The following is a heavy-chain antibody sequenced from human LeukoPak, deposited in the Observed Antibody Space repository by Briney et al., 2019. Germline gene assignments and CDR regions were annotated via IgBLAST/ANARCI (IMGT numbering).Heavy chain of an antibody. CDR1: GGTFSSYA. CDR3: ARETTYGDYDY. Sequence: SVTVSCMASGGTFSSYAISWVRQAPGKGLEWMGSIIPIFGIAHYPQKFQGRVTITADYSTSTAYMEQSSLRPEDTAVYYWARETTYGDYDYWGQGTLVTASS. V-gene: IGHV1-69*04. J-gene: IGHJ4*02. CDR2: IIPIFGIA. D-gene: IGHD4-17*01.